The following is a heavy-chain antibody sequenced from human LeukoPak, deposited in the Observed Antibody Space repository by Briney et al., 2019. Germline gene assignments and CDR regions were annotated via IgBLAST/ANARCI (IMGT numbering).Heavy chain of an antibody. V-gene: IGHV3-48*03. J-gene: IGHJ4*02. CDR1: GFTFGSYE. Sequence: GGSLRLSCAASGFTFGSYEINWVRQAPGKGLEWISYISSSGSTMYYADSVKGRFTISRDNAKNSLYLQMNSLRAEDTAIYYCASSSWYALDYWGQGTLVTVSS. CDR2: ISSSGSTM. CDR3: ASSSWYALDY. D-gene: IGHD6-13*01.